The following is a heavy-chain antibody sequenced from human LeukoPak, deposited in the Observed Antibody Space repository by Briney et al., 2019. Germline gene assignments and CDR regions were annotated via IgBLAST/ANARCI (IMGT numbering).Heavy chain of an antibody. V-gene: IGHV1-69*06. D-gene: IGHD4-17*01. CDR3: ARQGRRATVTTLTSSVDYGMDV. Sequence: GASVKVSCKASGGTFSSYAISWVRQAPGQGLEWMGGIIPIFGTANYAQKFQGRVTITADKSTSTAYMELSSLRSEDKAVYYCARQGRRATVTTLTSSVDYGMDVWGKGTTVTVSS. CDR1: GGTFSSYA. J-gene: IGHJ6*04. CDR2: IIPIFGTA.